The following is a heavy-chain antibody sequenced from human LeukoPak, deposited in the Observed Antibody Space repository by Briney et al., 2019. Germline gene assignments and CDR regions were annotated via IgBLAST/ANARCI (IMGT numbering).Heavy chain of an antibody. V-gene: IGHV3-48*03. D-gene: IGHD2-21*02. CDR1: GFTFSSYE. CDR3: ARDRSKVTAYDDALDI. Sequence: GGSLRLTCSASGFTFSSYELNWVRQAPGKGLEWISYISDIGSTQHYADSVKGRFTISSDNAKNSLYLQMNSLTVDDTAVYYCARDRSKVTAYDDALDIWGQGTMVMVSS. CDR2: ISDIGSTQ. J-gene: IGHJ3*02.